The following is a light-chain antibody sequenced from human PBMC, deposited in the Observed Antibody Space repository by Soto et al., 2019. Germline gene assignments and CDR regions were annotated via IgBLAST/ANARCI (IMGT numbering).Light chain of an antibody. J-gene: IGKJ3*01. CDR2: DAS. Sequence: DIQMTQSPSSLSASVGDRVTITCQASQDISNYLNWYQQKPGKAPKLLIYDASNLETGVPSSFSGSGSGTDFTFTISSLQPEDIETYYCQQYDTLRVTFGPGTKVDIK. CDR3: QQYDTLRVT. CDR1: QDISNY. V-gene: IGKV1-33*01.